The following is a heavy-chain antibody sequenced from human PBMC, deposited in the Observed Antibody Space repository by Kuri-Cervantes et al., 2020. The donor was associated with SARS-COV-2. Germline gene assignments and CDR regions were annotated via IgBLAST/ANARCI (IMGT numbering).Heavy chain of an antibody. CDR2: ISSSSSYI. CDR1: GFTFSSYS. Sequence: GESLKISCAASGFTFSSYSMNWVRQAPGKGLEWVSSISSSSSYIYYADSVKGRFTISRDNAKNSLYLQMNSLRAEDTAVYYCARDAGEHLVQFFMDVWGQGTTVTVSS. D-gene: IGHD6-6*01. V-gene: IGHV3-21*01. CDR3: ARDAGEHLVQFFMDV. J-gene: IGHJ6*02.